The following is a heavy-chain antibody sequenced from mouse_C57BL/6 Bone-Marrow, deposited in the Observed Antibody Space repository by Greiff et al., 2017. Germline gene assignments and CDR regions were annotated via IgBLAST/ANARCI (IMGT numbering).Heavy chain of an antibody. CDR3: ARGTYYYESSRFDY. CDR2: IWWDDDK. D-gene: IGHD1-1*01. CDR1: GFSLSTFGLG. Sequence: ESGPGILQPSQTLCLTCSFSGFSLSTFGLGVGWIRQPSGKGLEWLAHIWWDDDKYYKPALKSRLTITKDTSKNQVFLKIANVDTADTATYYCARGTYYYESSRFDYWGQGTTLTVSS. J-gene: IGHJ2*01. V-gene: IGHV8-8*01.